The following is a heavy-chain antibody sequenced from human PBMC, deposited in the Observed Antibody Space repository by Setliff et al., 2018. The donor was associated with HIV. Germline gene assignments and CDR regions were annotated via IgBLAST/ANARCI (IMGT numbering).Heavy chain of an antibody. CDR2: TDSGGSTI. CDR3: ARARRDSYDRGRRNHYYIDV. J-gene: IGHJ6*03. Sequence: GGSLRLSCAASGFTFSDFNMNWIRQAPGKGLEWISFTDSGGSTIYYTYSVKGRFTISRDNARNALCLQMNSLRVDDTAVYYCARARRDSYDRGRRNHYYIDVWGKGTTVTVSS. V-gene: IGHV3-11*04. D-gene: IGHD3-22*01. CDR1: GFTFSDFN.